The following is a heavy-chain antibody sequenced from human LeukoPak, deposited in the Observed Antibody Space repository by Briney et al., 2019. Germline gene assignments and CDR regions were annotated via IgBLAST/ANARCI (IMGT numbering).Heavy chain of an antibody. J-gene: IGHJ3*02. CDR2: ISGTGGST. CDR3: AMSTYYYGSGSYYNSYAFDI. V-gene: IGHV3-23*01. Sequence: GGSLRLSCAASRYTFSSYALSWVSQAPGKGLEWVSAISGTGGSTYYADSVKGRFTISRDNSKNTLYLQMNSLRAEDTAVYYCAMSTYYYGSGSYYNSYAFDIWGQGTMVTVSS. D-gene: IGHD3-10*01. CDR1: RYTFSSYA.